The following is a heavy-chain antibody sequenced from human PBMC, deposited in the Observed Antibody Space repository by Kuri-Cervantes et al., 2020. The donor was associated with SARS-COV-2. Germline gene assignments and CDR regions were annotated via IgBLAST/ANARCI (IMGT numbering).Heavy chain of an antibody. CDR2: ISGSGGST. D-gene: IGHD1-26*01. Sequence: GEALKISCAASGFTFSSYAMSWVRQAPGKGLEWVSAISGSGGSTYYPDSVKGRFTISRDNSKNTLYLQMNSLRAEDTAVYYCASELLAYFDYWGQGTLVTVSS. V-gene: IGHV3-23*01. CDR1: GFTFSSYA. CDR3: ASELLAYFDY. J-gene: IGHJ4*02.